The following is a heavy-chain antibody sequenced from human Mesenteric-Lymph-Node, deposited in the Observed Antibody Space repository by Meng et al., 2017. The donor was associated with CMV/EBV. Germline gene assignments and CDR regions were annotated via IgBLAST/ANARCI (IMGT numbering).Heavy chain of an antibody. Sequence: GGSLRLSCAASGFTFSSYWMSWVRQAPGKGLEWVANIKEDGGEKFYVDSVKGRFTISRESAGSSLYLQMNNLNAGDTAVYYCARGHHCDRTSCSSHADYYYSGLDVWGQGTTVTVSS. CDR2: IKEDGGEK. CDR3: ARGHHCDRTSCSSHADYYYSGLDV. D-gene: IGHD2-2*01. CDR1: GFTFSSYW. V-gene: IGHV3-7*01. J-gene: IGHJ6*02.